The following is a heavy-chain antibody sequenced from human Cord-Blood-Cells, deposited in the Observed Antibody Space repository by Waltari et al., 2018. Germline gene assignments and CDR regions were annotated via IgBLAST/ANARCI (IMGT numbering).Heavy chain of an antibody. CDR3: ARDAWSGYYTDYYYMDV. V-gene: IGHV4-4*07. D-gene: IGHD3-3*01. CDR2: IYTSGST. Sequence: LVKPSETLSLTCTVSGGSISSYYWSWIRQPAGKGLEWIGRIYTSGSTNYNPSLKSRVTMSVDTSKNQFSLKLSSVTAADTAVYYCARDAWSGYYTDYYYMDVWGKGTTVTVSS. CDR1: GGSISSYY. J-gene: IGHJ6*03.